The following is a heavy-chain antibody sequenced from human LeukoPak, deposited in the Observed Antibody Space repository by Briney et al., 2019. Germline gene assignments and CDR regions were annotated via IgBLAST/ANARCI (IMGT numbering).Heavy chain of an antibody. V-gene: IGHV3-30*02. Sequence: GGSLRLSCAASGFTFSSYGMHWVRQAPGKGLEWVAFIRYDGSNKYYADSVKGRFTISRDNSKNTLYLQMNSLRAEDTAVYYCAKESGSFNWGYYYYYMDVWGKGTTVTISS. CDR1: GFTFSSYG. CDR2: IRYDGSNK. D-gene: IGHD1-26*01. J-gene: IGHJ6*03. CDR3: AKESGSFNWGYYYYYMDV.